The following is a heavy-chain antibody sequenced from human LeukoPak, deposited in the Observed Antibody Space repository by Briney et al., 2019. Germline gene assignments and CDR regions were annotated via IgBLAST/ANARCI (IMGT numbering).Heavy chain of an antibody. Sequence: PVASVKVSCKASGYTFTGYYMHWVRQAPGQGLEWMGRINPNSGGTIYAQKFQGRVTMTEDTSTDTAYMELSSLRSEDTAVYYCAPGDFYGDYDGGWGQGTLVTVSS. D-gene: IGHD4-17*01. V-gene: IGHV1-2*06. CDR2: INPNSGGT. CDR3: APGDFYGDYDGG. J-gene: IGHJ4*02. CDR1: GYTFTGYY.